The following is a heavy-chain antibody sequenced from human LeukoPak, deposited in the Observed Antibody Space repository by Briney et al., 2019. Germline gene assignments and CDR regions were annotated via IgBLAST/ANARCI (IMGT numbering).Heavy chain of an antibody. CDR2: ISGSGGST. CDR3: ARGSSSSGWAFDI. J-gene: IGHJ3*02. CDR1: GFTFSSYA. Sequence: GGSLRLSCAASGFTFSSYAMSWVRQAPGKGLEWVSAISGSGGSTYYADSVKGRFTISRDNAKNSLYLQMNSLRAEDTAVYYCARGSSSSGWAFDIWGQGTMVTVSS. D-gene: IGHD6-6*01. V-gene: IGHV3-23*01.